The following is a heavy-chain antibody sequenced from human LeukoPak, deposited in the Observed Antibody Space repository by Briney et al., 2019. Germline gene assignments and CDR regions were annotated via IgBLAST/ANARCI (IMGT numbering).Heavy chain of an antibody. CDR2: TYCRSQCFN. CDR3: ARGRAYAFDM. D-gene: IGHD3-10*01. CDR1: GDSVSSNSAA. J-gene: IGHJ3*02. Sequence: SQTLSLTCAISGDSVSSNSAAWRWIRQSPSRGLEWLGKTYCRSQCFNEYAVSAKSRITINPDTSKNQFSLQLNSVTPEDTAVYYCARGRAYAFDMWGQGTMVTVSS. V-gene: IGHV6-1*01.